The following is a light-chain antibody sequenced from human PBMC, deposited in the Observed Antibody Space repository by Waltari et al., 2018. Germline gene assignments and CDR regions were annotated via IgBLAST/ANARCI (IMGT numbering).Light chain of an antibody. J-gene: IGLJ3*02. Sequence: QSALTQPASVSGSPGQSITISCTGSSSAVGAYNYVSWYQQHPGKAPKLMIYDVTNRPSGVSNRCSGSKSGNTASLTISGLQADDEADYYCCSCAGTSTFVVFGGGTKLTVL. V-gene: IGLV2-23*02. CDR3: CSCAGTSTFVV. CDR2: DVT. CDR1: SSAVGAYNY.